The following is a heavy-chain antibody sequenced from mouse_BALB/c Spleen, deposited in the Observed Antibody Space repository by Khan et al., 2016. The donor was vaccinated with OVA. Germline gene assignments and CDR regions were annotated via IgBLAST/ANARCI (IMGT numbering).Heavy chain of an antibody. D-gene: IGHD6-1*01. V-gene: IGHV1S81*02. Sequence: QVQLKQSGAELVKPGASVKLSCKASGYTFSSYYLYWVKMRPGQGLEWIGGINPSDGGAHFNEKFKTKATLTVDKSSSTAYMEFSSLTSEDSAVYFCTRSGYASPFAYGGQGTLVTVSA. J-gene: IGHJ3*01. CDR1: GYTFSSYY. CDR3: TRSGYASPFAY. CDR2: INPSDGGA.